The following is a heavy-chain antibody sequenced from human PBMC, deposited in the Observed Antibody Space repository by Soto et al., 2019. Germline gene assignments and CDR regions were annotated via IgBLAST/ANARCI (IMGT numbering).Heavy chain of an antibody. V-gene: IGHV1-2*02. J-gene: IGHJ4*02. D-gene: IGHD2-8*02. CDR3: ARGDDGTGGYPFPYFDY. Sequence: APVKASSKAPRYSFTGKYLHWVRHAPGQGLEWMGWIHPDSGATNYAQNFQGRVTLTSDTSSSTASMDLTSLTSDDTAVYYCARGDDGTGGYPFPYFDYWGKGTLVTVSS. CDR1: RYSFTGKY. CDR2: IHPDSGAT.